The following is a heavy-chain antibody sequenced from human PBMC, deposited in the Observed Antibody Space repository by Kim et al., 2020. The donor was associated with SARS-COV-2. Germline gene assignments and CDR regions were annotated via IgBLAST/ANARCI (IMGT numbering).Heavy chain of an antibody. CDR2: IIPILGIA. V-gene: IGHV1-69*04. Sequence: SVKVSCKASGGTFSSYAISWVRQAPGQGLEWMGRIIPILGIANYAQKFQGRVTITADKSTSTAYMELSSLRSEDTAVYYCAREGYCSSTSCQGGDYWGQGTLVTVSS. CDR3: AREGYCSSTSCQGGDY. J-gene: IGHJ4*02. CDR1: GGTFSSYA. D-gene: IGHD2-2*01.